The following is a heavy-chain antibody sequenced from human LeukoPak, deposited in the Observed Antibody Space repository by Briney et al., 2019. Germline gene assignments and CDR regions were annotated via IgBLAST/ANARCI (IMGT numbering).Heavy chain of an antibody. D-gene: IGHD2-15*01. CDR2: IYYSGST. Sequence: SETLSLTCTVSGGSISSSSYYWAWLRQSPGKGLEWIANIYYSGSTYHNPSLNSRVTISVDTSKNQFSLKLSSVIATDTAVYYCVGLVVPGWFDLWGQGTLVTVSS. CDR3: VGLVVPGWFDL. J-gene: IGHJ5*02. CDR1: GGSISSSSYY. V-gene: IGHV4-39*01.